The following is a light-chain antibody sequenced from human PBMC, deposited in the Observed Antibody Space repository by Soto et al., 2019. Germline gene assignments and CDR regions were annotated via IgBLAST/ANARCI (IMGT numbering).Light chain of an antibody. J-gene: IGKJ2*01. V-gene: IGKV1-39*01. CDR1: QSISSY. Sequence: DIQMTQSPSSLSASVGDRVTITCRASQSISSYLNWYQQKPGKAPKLLIYAASSLQSGVPSRFSGSGSATDFTLTISSLQPEDFATYYCQQRYSTPLYTFGQGTKLEIK. CDR3: QQRYSTPLYT. CDR2: AAS.